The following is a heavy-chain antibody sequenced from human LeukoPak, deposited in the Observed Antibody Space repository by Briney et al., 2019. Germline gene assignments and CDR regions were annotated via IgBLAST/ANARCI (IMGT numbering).Heavy chain of an antibody. J-gene: IGHJ6*02. V-gene: IGHV1-2*04. D-gene: IGHD6-25*01. CDR3: ARDSSENYYYYGMDV. CDR2: INPNSGGT. Sequence: GASVKVSCKAPGYTFTGYYMHWVRQAPGQGLEWMGWINPNSGGTNYAQKFQGWVTMTRDTSISTAYMELSRLTSDDTAVYYCARDSSENYYYYGMDVWGQGTTVTVSS. CDR1: GYTFTGYY.